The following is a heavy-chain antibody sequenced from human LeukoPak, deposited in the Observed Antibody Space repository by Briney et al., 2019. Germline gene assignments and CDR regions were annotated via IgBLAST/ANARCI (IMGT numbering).Heavy chain of an antibody. CDR2: IYYSGST. Sequence: NASETLSLTCTVSGGSIRSYYWSWIRQPPGKGLEWIGYIYYSGSTNYNPSLKSRVTISVDTSKNQFSLKLSSVTAADTAVYYCARRDSSGWSYFDYWGQGTLVTVSS. J-gene: IGHJ4*02. CDR3: ARRDSSGWSYFDY. V-gene: IGHV4-59*08. D-gene: IGHD6-19*01. CDR1: GGSIRSYY.